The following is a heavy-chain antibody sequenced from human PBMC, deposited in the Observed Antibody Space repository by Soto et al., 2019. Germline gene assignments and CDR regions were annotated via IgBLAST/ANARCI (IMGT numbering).Heavy chain of an antibody. D-gene: IGHD3-10*01. Sequence: GGALRLSCGASGFTVSGYTMSWVRQAPGKGLEWVSDISGGGDTYYADSVKGRFTISRDNSKNSLFLQMTSVRAEDTAIYYCAKAQVPGSGTYYAYGKDVWGQGTSVTVSS. V-gene: IGHV3-23*01. J-gene: IGHJ6*02. CDR1: GFTVSGYT. CDR3: AKAQVPGSGTYYAYGKDV. CDR2: ISGGGDT.